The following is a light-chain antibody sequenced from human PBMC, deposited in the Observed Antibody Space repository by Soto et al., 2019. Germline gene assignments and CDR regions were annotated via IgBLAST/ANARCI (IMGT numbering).Light chain of an antibody. CDR3: QQRSNWPPYT. CDR2: HAS. CDR1: QSISSY. V-gene: IGKV3-11*01. J-gene: IGKJ2*01. Sequence: EIVLTQSPATLSLSPGERATLSCRASQSISSYLAWYQQKPGQAPRLLIYHASNRATGIPARFSGSGSGTDFTLTISSLEPEDFAVYYCQQRSNWPPYTFGQGTKLEIK.